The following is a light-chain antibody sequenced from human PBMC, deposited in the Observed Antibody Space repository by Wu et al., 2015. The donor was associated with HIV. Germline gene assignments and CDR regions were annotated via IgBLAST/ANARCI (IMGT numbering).Light chain of an antibody. CDR2: AVS. V-gene: IGKV1-NL1*01. J-gene: IGKJ2*01. Sequence: DIQMTQSPSSLSASVGDRVTITCRASQSISSYLNWYQQKPGKAPKLLFYAVSRLESGVPSRFSGSGSGTDYTLTISSLQPDDFATYYCQHYYNTPYNFGQGTKLEIK. CDR1: QSISSY. CDR3: QHYYNTPYN.